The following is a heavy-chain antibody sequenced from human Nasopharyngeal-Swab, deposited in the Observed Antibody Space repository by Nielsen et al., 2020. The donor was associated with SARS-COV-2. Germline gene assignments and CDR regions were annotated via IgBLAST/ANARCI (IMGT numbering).Heavy chain of an antibody. V-gene: IGHV4-34*01. J-gene: IGHJ4*02. Sequence: SETLSLTCAVYGGSFSGYHWSWIRQPPGKGLEWIGEINHSGSTNYNPSLKSRVTISVDTSKNQFSLKLSSVTAADTAVYYCARGRVGGWYYYWGQGTLVTVSS. CDR1: GGSFSGYH. D-gene: IGHD6-19*01. CDR3: ARGRVGGWYYY. CDR2: INHSGST.